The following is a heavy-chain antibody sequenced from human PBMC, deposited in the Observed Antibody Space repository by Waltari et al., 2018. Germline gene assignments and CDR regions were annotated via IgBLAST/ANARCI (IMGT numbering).Heavy chain of an antibody. Sequence: VQLVESGAEVKKPGSSVKVSCKASGGTFSSYAISWVRQAPGQGRGGKVGTSPIFGTQNYAQKCQGRVTITANESTSTAYRELSSLGSEDTACDYCASWRTVTTEDYWGQGTLVTVSS. D-gene: IGHD4-17*01. V-gene: IGHV1-69*01. CDR3: ASWRTVTTEDY. CDR1: GGTFSSYA. J-gene: IGHJ4*02. CDR2: TSPIFGTQ.